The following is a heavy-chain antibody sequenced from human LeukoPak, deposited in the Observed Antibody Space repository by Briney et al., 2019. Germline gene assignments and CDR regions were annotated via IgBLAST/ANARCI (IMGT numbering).Heavy chain of an antibody. D-gene: IGHD3-3*01. V-gene: IGHV3-23*01. CDR1: GFTFGDYA. J-gene: IGHJ4*02. Sequence: PGRSLRLSCTASGFTFGDYAMSWVRQAPGKGLEWVSAISGSGGSTYYADSVKGRFTISRDNSKNTLYLQMNSLRAEDTAVYYCAKGYYDFTNWGQGTLVTVSS. CDR2: ISGSGGST. CDR3: AKGYYDFTN.